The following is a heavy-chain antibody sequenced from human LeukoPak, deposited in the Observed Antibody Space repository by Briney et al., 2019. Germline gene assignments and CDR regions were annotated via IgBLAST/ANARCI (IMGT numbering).Heavy chain of an antibody. D-gene: IGHD3-22*01. CDR1: GCSISSYY. CDR2: IYTSGST. CDR3: ARGGYDSSGYLFFDY. Sequence: PSETLSLTCTASGCSISSYYWSWIRQPAGKGLEWIGRIYTSGSTNYNPSLKSRVTMSVDTSKNQFSLKLSSVTAADTAVYYCARGGYDSSGYLFFDYWGQGTLVTVSS. V-gene: IGHV4-4*07. J-gene: IGHJ4*02.